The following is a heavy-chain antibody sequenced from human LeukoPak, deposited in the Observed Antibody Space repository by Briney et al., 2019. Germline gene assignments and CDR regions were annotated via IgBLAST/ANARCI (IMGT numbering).Heavy chain of an antibody. Sequence: GESLKISYKASGDTFISYGISWVRQAPGQGLKWMGWISVYIGNTNYAQKVQGRVTMTTDTSTSTAYMELRSLRSDDTAVYYCARSYYSSGSGYYMDVWGKGTTVTVSS. CDR1: GDTFISYG. J-gene: IGHJ6*03. V-gene: IGHV1-18*01. D-gene: IGHD6-19*01. CDR2: ISVYIGNT. CDR3: ARSYYSSGSGYYMDV.